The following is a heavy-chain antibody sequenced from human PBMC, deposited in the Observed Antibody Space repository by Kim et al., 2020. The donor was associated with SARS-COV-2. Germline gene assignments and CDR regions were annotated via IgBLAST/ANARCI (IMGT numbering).Heavy chain of an antibody. J-gene: IGHJ3*02. CDR2: ISYDGSNK. CDR1: GFTFSSYA. CDR3: ARVNSGSYYGAFDI. Sequence: GGSLRLSCEASGFTFSSYAMHWVRQAPGKGLEWVAVISYDGSNKYYADSVKGRFTISRDNSKNTLYLQMNSLRAEDTAVYYCARVNSGSYYGAFDIWGQGTMVTVSS. V-gene: IGHV3-30-3*01. D-gene: IGHD1-26*01.